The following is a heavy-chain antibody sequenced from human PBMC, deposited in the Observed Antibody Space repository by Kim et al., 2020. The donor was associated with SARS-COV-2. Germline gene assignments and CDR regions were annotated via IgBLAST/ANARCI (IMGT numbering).Heavy chain of an antibody. Sequence: GGSLRLSCAASGFTFNTYGMYWVRQAPGKGLEWVAVISYDGSNKYYADSVKGRFTISRDNSKNTLYLQMNSLRAEDTAVYYCEKAVLRGVNYYYYGMDVWGQGTTVTVSS. J-gene: IGHJ6*02. D-gene: IGHD3-10*01. CDR2: ISYDGSNK. CDR1: GFTFNTYG. CDR3: EKAVLRGVNYYYYGMDV. V-gene: IGHV3-30*18.